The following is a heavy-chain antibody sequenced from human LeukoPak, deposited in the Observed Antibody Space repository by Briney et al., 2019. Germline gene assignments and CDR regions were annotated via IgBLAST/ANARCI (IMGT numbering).Heavy chain of an antibody. CDR3: ARDSWSYYDSSGYAGFYLNY. J-gene: IGHJ4*02. D-gene: IGHD3-22*01. CDR2: ISAYNGNT. Sequence: GASVKVSCKASGYTFTSYGISWVRQAPGQGLEWMGWISAYNGNTNYAQKLQGRVTMTTDTSTSTAYMELSSLRSEDTAVYYCARDSWSYYDSSGYAGFYLNYWGQGTLVTVSS. V-gene: IGHV1-18*01. CDR1: GYTFTSYG.